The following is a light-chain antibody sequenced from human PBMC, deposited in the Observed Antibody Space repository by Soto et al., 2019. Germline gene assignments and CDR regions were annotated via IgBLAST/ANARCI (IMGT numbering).Light chain of an antibody. CDR1: SSDVGAYNF. V-gene: IGLV2-11*01. Sequence: QSALTQPRSVSGSPGQSVTIFCTGTSSDVGAYNFVSWYQEHPGKAPKLIIYDVTKRPSGVPDRFSGSKSGNTASLTIFGLQTEDEADYHCGTWDSSLSAYVFGTGTKLTVL. CDR3: GTWDSSLSAYV. J-gene: IGLJ1*01. CDR2: DVT.